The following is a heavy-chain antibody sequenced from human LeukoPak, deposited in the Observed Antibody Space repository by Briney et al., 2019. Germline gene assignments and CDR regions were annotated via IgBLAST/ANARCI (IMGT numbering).Heavy chain of an antibody. V-gene: IGHV4-4*02. CDR2: IYHSGST. D-gene: IGHD2-15*01. CDR3: AREVYCSGGSCYPDY. CDR1: GGSISSSNW. J-gene: IGHJ4*02. Sequence: PSETLSLTCAVSGGSISSSNWWSWVRQPPGKGLEWIGEIYHSGSTNYNPSLKSRVTISVDKSKNQFSLKLSSVTAADTAVYYCAREVYCSGGSCYPDYWGQGTLVTVSS.